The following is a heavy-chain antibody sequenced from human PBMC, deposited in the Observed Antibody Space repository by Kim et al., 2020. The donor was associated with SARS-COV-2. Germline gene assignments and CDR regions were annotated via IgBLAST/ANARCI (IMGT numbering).Heavy chain of an antibody. J-gene: IGHJ4*02. CDR1: GYTFTSYG. CDR3: ARDSSYYDSSGSPDY. CDR2: ISAYNGNT. Sequence: ASVKVSCKASGYTFTSYGISWVRQAPGQGLEWMGWISAYNGNTNYAQKLQGRVTMTTDTSTSTAYMELRSLRSDDTAVYYCARDSSYYDSSGSPDYWGQGTLVTVSS. V-gene: IGHV1-18*01. D-gene: IGHD3-22*01.